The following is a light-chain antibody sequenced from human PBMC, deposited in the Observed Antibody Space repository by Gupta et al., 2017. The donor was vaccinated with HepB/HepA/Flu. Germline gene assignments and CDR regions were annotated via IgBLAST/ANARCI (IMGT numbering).Light chain of an antibody. CDR1: RSDVGNYNY. J-gene: IGLJ2*01. V-gene: IGLV2-14*03. CDR3: SADTSSSVLV. CDR2: DVS. Sequence: QSALTQPASLSGSPGPSLTISCTGTRSDVGNYNYVSWNQQQPGKAHNLMVYDVSKRPAGVASRFSGSKSGNTASLTISGRKEEDEADYYGSADTSSSVLVFGGGTKLTVL.